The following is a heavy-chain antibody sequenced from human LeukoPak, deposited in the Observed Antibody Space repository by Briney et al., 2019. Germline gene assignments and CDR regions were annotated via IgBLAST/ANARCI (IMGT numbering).Heavy chain of an antibody. CDR1: GGSISSSSYY. CDR2: INYSGNT. J-gene: IGHJ4*02. V-gene: IGHV4-39*07. D-gene: IGHD6-13*01. Sequence: PSETLSLTCTVSGGSISSSSYYWVWIRQPPGKELEWIGSINYSGNTYYNPSVKSRVTISVDTSKNQFSLKVTSVTAADTALYYCARANYRSSWYPFDYWGQGTLVTVSS. CDR3: ARANYRSSWYPFDY.